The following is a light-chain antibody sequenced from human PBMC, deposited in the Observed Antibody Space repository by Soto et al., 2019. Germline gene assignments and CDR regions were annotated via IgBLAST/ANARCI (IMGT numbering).Light chain of an antibody. CDR2: EVS. J-gene: IGLJ1*01. V-gene: IGLV2-8*01. CDR1: SSDVGGYNY. CDR3: SSYAGSNNFV. Sequence: QSAVTQPPSPFGSLGPAVTISPLGNSSDVGGYNYVSWYQQHPGKAPKLMIYEVSKRPSGVPDRFSGSKSGNTASLTVSGLQAEDEADYYCSSYAGSNNFVFGTGTKVTVL.